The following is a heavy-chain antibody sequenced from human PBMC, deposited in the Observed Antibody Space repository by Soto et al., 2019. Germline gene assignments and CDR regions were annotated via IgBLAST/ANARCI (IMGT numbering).Heavy chain of an antibody. V-gene: IGHV1-46*03. CDR3: AREGGMDV. CDR2: INPSGGST. Sequence: QVQLVQSGAEVKKPGASVKVSCKASGYTFTSYYMHWVRQAPGQGLEWMGIINPSGGSTSYAQKFLGXVXTTRDTSTSTVYMELSSLRSEDTAVYYCAREGGMDVWGQGTTVTVSS. J-gene: IGHJ6*02. CDR1: GYTFTSYY.